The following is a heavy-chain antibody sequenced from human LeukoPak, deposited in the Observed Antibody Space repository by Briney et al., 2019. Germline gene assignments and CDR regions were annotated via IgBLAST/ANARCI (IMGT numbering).Heavy chain of an antibody. CDR2: INTDGSST. CDR3: ARDGGYSPPIDY. J-gene: IGHJ4*02. Sequence: PGGSLRLSCAASGFTFSSYSMNWVRQAPGKGLEWVSRINTDGSSTSYADSVKGRFTISRDNAKNTLYLQMNSLRAEDTAVYYCARDGGYSPPIDYWGQGTLVTVSS. CDR1: GFTFSSYS. D-gene: IGHD5-18*01. V-gene: IGHV3-74*01.